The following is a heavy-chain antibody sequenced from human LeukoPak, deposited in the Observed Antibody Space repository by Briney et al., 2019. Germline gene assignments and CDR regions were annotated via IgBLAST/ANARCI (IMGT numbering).Heavy chain of an antibody. V-gene: IGHV3-7*01. CDR2: MKQDGSEK. CDR3: ARETSGSYYGQQYYYYYMDV. CDR1: GFTFSSYW. J-gene: IGHJ6*03. D-gene: IGHD1-26*01. Sequence: GGSLRLSCAASGFTFSSYWMSWVRQAPGKGLEWVANMKQDGSEKYYVDSVKGRFTISRDNAKNSLYLQMNSLRAEDTAVYYCARETSGSYYGQQYYYYYMDVWGKGTTVTVSS.